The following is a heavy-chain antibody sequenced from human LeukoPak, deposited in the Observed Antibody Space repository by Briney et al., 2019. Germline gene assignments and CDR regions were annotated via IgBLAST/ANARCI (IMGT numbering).Heavy chain of an antibody. CDR2: ISGSGGST. Sequence: GGSLRLSCAASGFTFSDYYMSWIRQAPGKGLEWVSGISGSGGSTYYADSVKGRFTISRDNSKNTLYLQMNSLRAEDTAVYYCARVAQPPPLEAWFDPWGQGTLVTVSS. V-gene: IGHV3-23*01. J-gene: IGHJ5*02. CDR3: ARVAQPPPLEAWFDP. CDR1: GFTFSDYY.